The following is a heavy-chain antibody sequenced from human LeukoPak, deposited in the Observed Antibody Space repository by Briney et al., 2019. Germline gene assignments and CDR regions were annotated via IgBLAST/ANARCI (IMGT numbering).Heavy chain of an antibody. D-gene: IGHD3-10*01. J-gene: IGHJ4*02. CDR1: GFTFSSSV. CDR2: FSGTSGNI. Sequence: GGSLRLSCVASGFTFSSSVMSWVRQAPGKGLEWVSTFSGTSGNIYYVDSVKGRFTISRDNSKNTLYLQMNSLRAEDTALYYCAKREARSFEFWGQGALVTVSS. V-gene: IGHV3-23*01. CDR3: AKREARSFEF.